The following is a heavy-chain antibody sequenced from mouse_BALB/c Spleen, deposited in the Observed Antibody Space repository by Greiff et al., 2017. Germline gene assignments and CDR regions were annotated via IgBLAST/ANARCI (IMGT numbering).Heavy chain of an antibody. Sequence: EVQVVESGGGLVKPGGSLKLSCAASGFTFSSYAMSWVRQTPEKRLEWVASISSGGSTYYPDSVKGRFTISRDNARNILYLQMSSLRSEDTAMYYCAREDYGSSSYFDYWGQGTTLTVSS. V-gene: IGHV5-6-5*01. CDR1: GFTFSSYA. J-gene: IGHJ2*01. CDR3: AREDYGSSSYFDY. CDR2: ISSGGST. D-gene: IGHD1-1*01.